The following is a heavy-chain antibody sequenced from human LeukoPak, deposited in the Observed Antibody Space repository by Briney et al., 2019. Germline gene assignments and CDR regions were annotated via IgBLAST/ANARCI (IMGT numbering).Heavy chain of an antibody. V-gene: IGHV3-30*18. CDR1: GFTFSSYG. J-gene: IGHJ4*02. D-gene: IGHD3-22*01. CDR2: ISYDGSNK. CDR3: AKDSHDSSGYYYIFDY. Sequence: GRSLRLSCAASGFTFSSYGMHWVRQAPGKGLEWVAVISYDGSNKYYADSVKGRFTISRDNSKNTLYLQMNSLRAEDTAVYYCAKDSHDSSGYYYIFDYWGQGTLVTVSS.